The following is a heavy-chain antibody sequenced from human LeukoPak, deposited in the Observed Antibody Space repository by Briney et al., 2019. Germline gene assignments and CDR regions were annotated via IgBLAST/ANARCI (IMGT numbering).Heavy chain of an antibody. Sequence: SETLSLTCAVYGGSFSGYYWSWIRQPPGKGLEWIGEINHSGSTNYNPSLKSRVTISVDTSKNQFSLKLSSVTAADTAVYYCARGRNWNYGSDYWGQGTLVTVSS. J-gene: IGHJ4*02. CDR1: GGSFSGYY. CDR3: ARGRNWNYGSDY. D-gene: IGHD1-7*01. CDR2: INHSGST. V-gene: IGHV4-34*01.